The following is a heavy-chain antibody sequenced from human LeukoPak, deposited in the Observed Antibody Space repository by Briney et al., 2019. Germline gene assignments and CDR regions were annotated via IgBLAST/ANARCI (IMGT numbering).Heavy chain of an antibody. Sequence: GASAKVSCKASGYTLTAYYMHWLRQAPGQGLEWTGWINPSSGDTNYAQKFQGRVTMTRDTSISTAYMELSRLTSDDTAVYYCAKNPYEYYFDYWGQGTLVTISS. D-gene: IGHD5-12*01. CDR1: GYTLTAYY. CDR3: AKNPYEYYFDY. J-gene: IGHJ4*02. CDR2: INPSSGDT. V-gene: IGHV1-2*02.